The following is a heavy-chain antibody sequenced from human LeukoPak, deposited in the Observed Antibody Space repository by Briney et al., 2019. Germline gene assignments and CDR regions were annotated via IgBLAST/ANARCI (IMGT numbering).Heavy chain of an antibody. CDR1: GGSISSYY. J-gene: IGHJ4*02. CDR3: ARDRSISWFYY. D-gene: IGHD6-13*01. CDR2: IYYSGST. Sequence: WETLSLTCTVSGGSISSYYWSWIRQPPGKGLEWIGYIYYSGSTNYNPSLKSRVTISLDTSKNQFSLKLSSVTAADTAVYYCARDRSISWFYYWGQGTLVTVSS. V-gene: IGHV4-59*01.